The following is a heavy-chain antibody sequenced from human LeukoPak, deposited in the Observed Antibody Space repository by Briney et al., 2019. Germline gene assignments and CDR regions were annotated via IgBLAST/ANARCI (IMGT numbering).Heavy chain of an antibody. V-gene: IGHV3-23*01. D-gene: IGHD1-7*01. CDR1: GFTFSSFA. CDR3: AKGDWNYDPPGDY. CDR2: VSGSGDST. J-gene: IGHJ4*02. Sequence: GGSLRLSCAASGFTFSSFAMTWVRQAPGKGLEWVSAVSGSGDSTYSADSVKGRFTISRDNSKNTLYLQMNSLRAEDTALYYCAKGDWNYDPPGDYRGQGTLVTVSS.